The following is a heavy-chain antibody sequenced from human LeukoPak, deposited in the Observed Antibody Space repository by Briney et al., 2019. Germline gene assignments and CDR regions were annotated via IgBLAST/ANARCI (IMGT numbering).Heavy chain of an antibody. CDR3: AKVARAGLLWFGEEAN. V-gene: IGHV3-23*01. CDR1: GFTFSSYA. CDR2: ISGSGGST. D-gene: IGHD3-10*01. J-gene: IGHJ4*02. Sequence: PGGSLRLSCAASGFTFSSYAMSWVRQAPGKGLEWVSAISGSGGSTYYADSVKGRFTISRDNSKNTLYLQINSLRAEDTAVYYCAKVARAGLLWFGEEANWGQGTLVTVSS.